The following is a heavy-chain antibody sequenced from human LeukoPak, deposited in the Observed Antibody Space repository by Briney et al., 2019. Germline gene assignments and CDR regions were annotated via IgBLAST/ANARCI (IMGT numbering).Heavy chain of an antibody. V-gene: IGHV3-21*01. D-gene: IGHD3-10*01. Sequence: GGSLRLSCAASGFTFSSYSMNWVRQAPGKGLEWVSSISSSSSYIYYADSVKGRFTISRDNAKNSLYLQMNSLRAEDTAVYYCARGAGSGSYYYGSGSYFKDYNYFDYWGQGTLVTVSS. CDR3: ARGAGSGSYYYGSGSYFKDYNYFDY. CDR1: GFTFSSYS. J-gene: IGHJ4*02. CDR2: ISSSSSYI.